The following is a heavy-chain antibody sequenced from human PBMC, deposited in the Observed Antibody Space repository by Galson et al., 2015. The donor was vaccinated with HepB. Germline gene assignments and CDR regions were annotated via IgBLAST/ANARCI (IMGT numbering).Heavy chain of an antibody. CDR3: ARGNSQGGYYYYYYMDV. CDR2: IYYSGST. Sequence: LSLTCTDSGGSISSGGYYWSWIRQHPGKGLEWIGYIYYSGSTYYNPSLKSRVTISVDTSKNQFSLKLSSVTAADTAVYYCARGNSQGGYYYYYYMDVWGKGTTVTVS. CDR1: GGSISSGGYY. J-gene: IGHJ6*03. V-gene: IGHV4-31*03.